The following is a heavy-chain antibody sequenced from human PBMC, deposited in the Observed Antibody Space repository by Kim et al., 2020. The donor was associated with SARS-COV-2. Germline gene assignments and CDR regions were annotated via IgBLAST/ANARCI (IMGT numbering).Heavy chain of an antibody. J-gene: IGHJ6*02. CDR1: GFTFSSYA. V-gene: IGHV3-23*01. CDR2: ISGSGGST. D-gene: IGHD2-15*01. CDR3: AKDLRVIWVVAPGV. Sequence: GGSLRLSCAASGFTFSSYAMSWVRQAPGKGLEWVSAISGSGGSTYYADSVKGRFTISGDNSKNTLYLQMNSLRAEDTAVYYCAKDLRVIWVVAPGVWGQGTTVTVSS.